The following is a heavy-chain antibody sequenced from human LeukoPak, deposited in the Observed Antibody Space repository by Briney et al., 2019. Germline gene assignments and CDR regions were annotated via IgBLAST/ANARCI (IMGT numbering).Heavy chain of an antibody. V-gene: IGHV5-10-1*01. CDR1: GYSFTSYW. J-gene: IGHJ4*02. CDR3: ARLASARYSYYFDY. D-gene: IGHD2-15*01. CDR2: IDPSDSYT. Sequence: GESLKISCKGSGYSFTSYWISWVRQMPGKGLEWMGRIDPSDSYTNYSPSFQGHVTISADKSISTAYLQWSNLEASDTAMYYCARLASARYSYYFDYWGQGTLVTVSS.